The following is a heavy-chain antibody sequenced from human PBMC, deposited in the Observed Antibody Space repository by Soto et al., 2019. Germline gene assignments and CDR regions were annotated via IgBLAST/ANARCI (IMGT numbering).Heavy chain of an antibody. J-gene: IGHJ4*02. CDR3: ARRALPQCINGVCYKDGFWDY. V-gene: IGHV4-31*03. D-gene: IGHD2-8*01. Sequence: TLSLTCTVSGGSVSSGGYYWSWIRQHPGTGLEWIGYIYYSGTTYFNPSLKSRASISLDTSKNEFSLKLTSVTAADTAVYYCARRALPQCINGVCYKDGFWDYWGQGALVTAPQ. CDR1: GGSVSSGGYY. CDR2: IYYSGTT.